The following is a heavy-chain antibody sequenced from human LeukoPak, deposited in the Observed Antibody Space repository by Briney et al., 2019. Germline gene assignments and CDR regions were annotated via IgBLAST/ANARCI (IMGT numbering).Heavy chain of an antibody. CDR1: GFTFSIYW. CDR2: INTDGSIT. V-gene: IGHV3-74*01. J-gene: IGHJ5*02. Sequence: GGSLRLSCAASGFTFSIYWMHWVRQAPGKGLAWVSRINTDGSITTYADSVKGRFTISRDNAKNTLYLQMNSLRVEDTAVYFCASSSNYNWFDPWGQGTLVTVSS. D-gene: IGHD6-13*01. CDR3: ASSSNYNWFDP.